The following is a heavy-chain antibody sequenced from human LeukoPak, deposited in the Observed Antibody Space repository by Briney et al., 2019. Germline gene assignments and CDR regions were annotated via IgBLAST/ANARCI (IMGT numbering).Heavy chain of an antibody. V-gene: IGHV3-53*04. CDR2: IYSGGST. CDR1: GFTVSSNY. Sequence: GGSLRLSCAASGFTVSSNYMSWVRQAPGKGLEWVSVIYSGGSTYYADSVKGRFTISRHNSKNTLYLQMNSLRAEDTAVHYCVYSYGTGWVDYWGQGTLVTVSS. D-gene: IGHD5-18*01. CDR3: VYSYGTGWVDY. J-gene: IGHJ4*02.